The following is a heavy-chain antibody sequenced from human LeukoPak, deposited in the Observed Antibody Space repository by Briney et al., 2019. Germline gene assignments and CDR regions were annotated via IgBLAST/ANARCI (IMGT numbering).Heavy chain of an antibody. V-gene: IGHV3-53*01. D-gene: IGHD3-22*01. CDR3: ARAGYYDSSGFYAPDAFDI. J-gene: IGHJ3*02. Sequence: PGGSLRLSCAASGFTVSSDYMTWVRQVPGKGLEWVSFVYSGGSTYYEDSVKGRFTISRDSSKNTLFLQMNSLRVGDTAVYYCARAGYYDSSGFYAPDAFDIWGQGTVVTVSS. CDR1: GFTVSSDY. CDR2: VYSGGST.